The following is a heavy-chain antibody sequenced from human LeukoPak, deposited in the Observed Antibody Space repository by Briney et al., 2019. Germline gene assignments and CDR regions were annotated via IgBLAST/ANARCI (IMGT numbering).Heavy chain of an antibody. D-gene: IGHD3-22*01. CDR2: ISYDGSNK. Sequence: PGGSLRLSCAASGFTFSSYWMHWVRQAPGKGLEWVTVISYDGSNKYYADSVKGRFTISRDNSKNTLYLQMNSLRAEDTAVYYCARGNYDSSGYYYSAFDYWGQGTLVTVSS. CDR1: GFTFSSYW. V-gene: IGHV3-30-3*01. CDR3: ARGNYDSSGYYYSAFDY. J-gene: IGHJ4*02.